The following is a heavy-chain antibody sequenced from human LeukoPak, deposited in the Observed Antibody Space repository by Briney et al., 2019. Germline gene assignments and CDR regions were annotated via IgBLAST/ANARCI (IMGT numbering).Heavy chain of an antibody. CDR3: ASFTVAQLNAFDI. CDR2: ISSSNSYI. CDR1: GFTFSSYS. J-gene: IGHJ3*02. V-gene: IGHV3-21*01. D-gene: IGHD4-23*01. Sequence: GGSLRLSCAASGFTFSSYSMHWVRQAPGKGLEWVSSISSSNSYIYYADSVKGRFTISRDNAKNSLYLQMNSLRAEDKAVYYCASFTVAQLNAFDIWGQGTMVTVSS.